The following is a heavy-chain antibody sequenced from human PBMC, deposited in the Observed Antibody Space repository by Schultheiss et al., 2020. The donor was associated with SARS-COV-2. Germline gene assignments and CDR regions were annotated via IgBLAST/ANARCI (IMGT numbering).Heavy chain of an antibody. CDR1: GYTFTGYY. Sequence: ASVKVSCKASGYTFTGYYMHWVRQAPGQGLEWMGRINPNSGGTNYAQKFQGRITMARDTSISTAYMELTSLTSDDTAVYYCARGVTPRYNGDPHYWGQGTLVTVSS. V-gene: IGHV1-2*06. CDR2: INPNSGGT. CDR3: ARGVTPRYNGDPHY. D-gene: IGHD4-17*01. J-gene: IGHJ4*02.